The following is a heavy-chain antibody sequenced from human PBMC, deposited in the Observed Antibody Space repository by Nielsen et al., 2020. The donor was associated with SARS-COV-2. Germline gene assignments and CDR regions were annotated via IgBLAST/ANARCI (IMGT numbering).Heavy chain of an antibody. J-gene: IGHJ3*02. D-gene: IGHD3-10*01. Sequence: GESLKISCAASGFTFDDYGMSWVRQAPGKGLEWVSGINWNGGSTGYADSVKGRFTISRDNAKNSLYLQMNSLRAEDTALYYCTTESLLWFGEDDAFDIWGQGTMVTVSS. CDR3: TTESLLWFGEDDAFDI. CDR2: INWNGGST. V-gene: IGHV3-20*04. CDR1: GFTFDDYG.